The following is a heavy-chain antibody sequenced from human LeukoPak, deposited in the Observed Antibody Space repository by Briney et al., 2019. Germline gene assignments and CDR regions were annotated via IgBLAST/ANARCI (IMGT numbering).Heavy chain of an antibody. CDR2: INTNTGNP. D-gene: IGHD2-2*02. Sequence: ASVKVSCTASGYTFTSYAMNWVRQAPGQGLEWMGWINTNTGNPTYAQGFTGRFVFSLDTSVSTAYLQISSLKAEDTAVYYCARIRYCSSTSCYRFDPWGQGTLVTVSS. J-gene: IGHJ5*02. V-gene: IGHV7-4-1*02. CDR3: ARIRYCSSTSCYRFDP. CDR1: GYTFTSYA.